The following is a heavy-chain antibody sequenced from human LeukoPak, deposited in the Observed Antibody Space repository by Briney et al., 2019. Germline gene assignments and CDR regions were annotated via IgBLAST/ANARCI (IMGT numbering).Heavy chain of an antibody. J-gene: IGHJ4*02. D-gene: IGHD4-17*01. CDR1: GFAFTNYA. CDR3: ARDYADYVGFFFFDH. Sequence: GRSLRLSCAASGFAFTNYAMNWVRLAPGKGLDWVSSISDSGGSTYYADSAKGRFTISRDNSKNTLYLQMDSLSAEDTAVYYCARDYADYVGFFFFDHWGQGTLVTVSS. CDR2: ISDSGGST. V-gene: IGHV3-23*01.